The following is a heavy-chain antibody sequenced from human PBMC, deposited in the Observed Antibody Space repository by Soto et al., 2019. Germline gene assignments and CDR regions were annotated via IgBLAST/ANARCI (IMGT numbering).Heavy chain of an antibody. Sequence: SETLSLTCTVSGGSISSYYWSWIRQPPGKGLEWIGYIYYSGSTNYNPSLKSRVTISVDTSKNQFSLKLSSVTAADTAVYYCARDAYYTGITGTTFYGMDVWGQGTTVTVYS. J-gene: IGHJ6*02. V-gene: IGHV4-59*01. D-gene: IGHD1-7*01. CDR3: ARDAYYTGITGTTFYGMDV. CDR2: IYYSGST. CDR1: GGSISSYY.